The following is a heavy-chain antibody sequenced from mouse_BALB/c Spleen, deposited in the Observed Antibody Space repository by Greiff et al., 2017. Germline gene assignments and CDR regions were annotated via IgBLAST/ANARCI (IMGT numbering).Heavy chain of an antibody. J-gene: IGHJ2*01. CDR2: ISYSGST. CDR1: GYSITSDYA. V-gene: IGHV3-2*02. CDR3: ARGDDFDY. Sequence: EVHLVESGPGLVKPSQSLSLTCTVTGYSITSDYAWNWIRQFPGNQLEWMGYISYSGSTSYNPSLKSRISITRDTSKNQFFLQLNSVTTEDTATYYCARGDDFDYWGQGTTLTVSS.